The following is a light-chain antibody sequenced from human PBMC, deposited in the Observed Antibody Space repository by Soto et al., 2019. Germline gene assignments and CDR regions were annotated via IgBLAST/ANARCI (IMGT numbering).Light chain of an antibody. CDR3: QVWDSSSDHVV. J-gene: IGLJ2*01. V-gene: IGLV3-21*02. CDR1: NIGSKS. Sequence: SSELTQPPSASVAPGQTARITCGRKNIGSKSVHWYQQKPGQAPVLVVYDDSDRPSGIPERFSGSNSGNTATLTISRVEAGDEADYYCQVWDSSSDHVVFGGGTKVTVL. CDR2: DDS.